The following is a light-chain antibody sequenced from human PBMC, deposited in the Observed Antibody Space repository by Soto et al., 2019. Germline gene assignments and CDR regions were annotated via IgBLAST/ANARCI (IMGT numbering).Light chain of an antibody. V-gene: IGLV2-14*01. CDR1: SRDVGGYNY. Sequence: QSALTQPASVSGSPGQSITISCTGTSRDVGGYNYVSWYQQHPGKAPKLMIYDVSNRPSGVSNRFSGSKSGNTASLTISGLQAEDEAEYYCSSYTSSSTLVFGGGTKLTVL. J-gene: IGLJ2*01. CDR2: DVS. CDR3: SSYTSSSTLV.